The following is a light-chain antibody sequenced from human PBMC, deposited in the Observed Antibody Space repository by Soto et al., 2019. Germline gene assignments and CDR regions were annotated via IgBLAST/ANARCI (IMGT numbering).Light chain of an antibody. J-gene: IGLJ2*01. CDR1: SSDIGSYNH. Sequence: QSVLTQPASVSGSPGQSITISCSGTSSDIGSYNHVAWYQQFPGKSPKLMIYAVSDRPPGVSDRFSGSKSGITASLAISGLRSEDEADYYCSAWDGSLSGRVFGGGTKVTVL. CDR3: SAWDGSLSGRV. V-gene: IGLV2-14*03. CDR2: AVS.